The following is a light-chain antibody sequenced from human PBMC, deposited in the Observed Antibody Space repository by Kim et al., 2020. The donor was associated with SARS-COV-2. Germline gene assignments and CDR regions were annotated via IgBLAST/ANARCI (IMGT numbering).Light chain of an antibody. CDR2: QDS. Sequence: SPGQTASITCSGDKLGDKYACWYQQKPGQSPVLVIYQDSKRPSGIPERFSGSNSGNTATLTISGTQAMDEADYYGQAWDSSTADVVFGGGTQRTVL. J-gene: IGLJ2*01. V-gene: IGLV3-1*01. CDR3: QAWDSSTADVV. CDR1: KLGDKY.